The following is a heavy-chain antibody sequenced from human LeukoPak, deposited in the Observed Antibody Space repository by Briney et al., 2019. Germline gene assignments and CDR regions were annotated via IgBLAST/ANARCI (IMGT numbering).Heavy chain of an antibody. CDR1: GFSFSSYS. CDR3: ASLYREALRLDAFDI. D-gene: IGHD1-26*01. Sequence: GGSLRLSCEASGFSFSSYSMNWVRQAPGKGLEWVSYISSSSSTIYYAGSVKGRFTISRDNAKNSLYLQMNSLRAEDTAVYYCASLYREALRLDAFDIWGQGTMVTVSS. CDR2: ISSSSSTI. V-gene: IGHV3-48*01. J-gene: IGHJ3*02.